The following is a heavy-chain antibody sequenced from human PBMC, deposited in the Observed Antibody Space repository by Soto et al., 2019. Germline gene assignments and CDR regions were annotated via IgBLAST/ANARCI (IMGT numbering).Heavy chain of an antibody. J-gene: IGHJ5*02. CDR3: AGGNSSRWYWFDT. CDR1: GGSISSTNYY. D-gene: IGHD6-13*01. CDR2: IYYNGNT. V-gene: IGHV4-31*03. Sequence: QVQLQESGPGLVKPSQTLSLTCTVSGGSISSTNYYWSWIRRHPGKGLEWIGYIYYNGNTYYNPSLKSRVNISVDTSKNQFSLKLSSVTAADTAVYYCAGGNSSRWYWFDTWGQGPLVTVYS.